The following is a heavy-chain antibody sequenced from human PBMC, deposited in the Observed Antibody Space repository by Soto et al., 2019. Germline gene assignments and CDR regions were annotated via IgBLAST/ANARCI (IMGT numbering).Heavy chain of an antibody. CDR2: IYYSGST. D-gene: IGHD3-10*01. V-gene: IGHV4-59*08. CDR1: GGSISSYY. Sequence: PSETLSLTCTVSGGSISSYYWSWIRQPPGKGLEWIGYIYYSGSTNYNPSLKSRVTISVDTSKNQFSLKLSSVTAADTAVYYCARRRGVPPYMDVWGKGTTVTVS. J-gene: IGHJ6*03. CDR3: ARRRGVPPYMDV.